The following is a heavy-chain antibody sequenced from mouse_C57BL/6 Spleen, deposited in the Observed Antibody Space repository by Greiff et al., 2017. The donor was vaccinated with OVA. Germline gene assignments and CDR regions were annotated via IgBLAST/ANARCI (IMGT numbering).Heavy chain of an antibody. CDR3: ARVPSYYSNYAYFDY. J-gene: IGHJ2*01. CDR2: INPNNGGT. D-gene: IGHD2-5*01. CDR1: GYTFTDYY. V-gene: IGHV1-26*01. Sequence: EVKLMESGPELVKPGASVKISCKASGYTFTDYYMNWVKQSHGQSLEWIGDINPNNGGTSYNQKFKGKATLTVDKSSSTAYMELRSLTSEDSAVYYCARVPSYYSNYAYFDYWGQGTTLTVSS.